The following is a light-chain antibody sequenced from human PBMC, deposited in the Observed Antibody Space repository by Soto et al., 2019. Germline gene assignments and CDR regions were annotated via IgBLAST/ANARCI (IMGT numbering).Light chain of an antibody. Sequence: QSALTQPASVSGSPGQSITISCTGTSSDVGSYNLVSWYQHHPGNTPKLMIYEVSNRPSGVSDRFSGSKSGNTASLTISGLQAEDEADYYCSSYTSTATRVFGGGTKLTVL. CDR2: EVS. V-gene: IGLV2-14*02. CDR1: SSDVGSYNL. J-gene: IGLJ3*02. CDR3: SSYTSTATRV.